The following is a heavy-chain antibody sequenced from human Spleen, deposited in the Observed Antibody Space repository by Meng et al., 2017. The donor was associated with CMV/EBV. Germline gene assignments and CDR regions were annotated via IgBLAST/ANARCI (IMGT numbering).Heavy chain of an antibody. CDR1: TFASYA. Sequence: TFASYAMSWVRQAPGKGLEWVSGISATGDNTFHADSMKGRFTISRDNTKNTLYLQMNSLRAEDTALYYCAKDDDFGSGRLRLGCFDLWGRGTLVTVSS. CDR2: ISATGDNT. D-gene: IGHD3-10*01. J-gene: IGHJ2*01. CDR3: AKDDDFGSGRLRLGCFDL. V-gene: IGHV3-23*01.